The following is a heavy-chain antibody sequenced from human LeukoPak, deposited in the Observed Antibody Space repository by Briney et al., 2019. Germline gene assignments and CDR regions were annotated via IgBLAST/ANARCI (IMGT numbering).Heavy chain of an antibody. Sequence: GGSLRLSCAASGFTFSSYWMAWVRQAPGKGLEWVAYIKPDGSEKYYVDSVKGRFTISRDNAKNSLYLQMNSLRADDTAVYYCTRDRVAGFWGQGTLVAVSS. CDR1: GFTFSSYW. CDR3: TRDRVAGF. J-gene: IGHJ4*02. CDR2: IKPDGSEK. V-gene: IGHV3-7*01. D-gene: IGHD6-19*01.